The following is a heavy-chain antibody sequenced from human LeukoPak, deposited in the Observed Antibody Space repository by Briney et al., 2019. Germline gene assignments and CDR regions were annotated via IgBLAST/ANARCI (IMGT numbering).Heavy chain of an antibody. V-gene: IGHV3-7*01. Sequence: GGSLRLSCAASGFTFSSYGMSWVRQAPGKGLEWVANIKQDGSEKYYVDSVKGRFTISRDNAKNSLYLQMNSLRAEDTAVYYCARERYYYDSSGYLGYWGQGTLVTVSS. J-gene: IGHJ4*02. CDR1: GFTFSSYG. CDR3: ARERYYYDSSGYLGY. CDR2: IKQDGSEK. D-gene: IGHD3-22*01.